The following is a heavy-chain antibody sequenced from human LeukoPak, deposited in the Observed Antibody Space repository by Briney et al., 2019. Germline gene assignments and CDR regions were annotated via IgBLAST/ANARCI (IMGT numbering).Heavy chain of an antibody. CDR3: ARDQDEGYGDYFYYFDY. CDR1: GFTFSSYG. D-gene: IGHD4-17*01. V-gene: IGHV3-33*01. Sequence: GGSLRLSCAASGFTFSSYGMHWVRQAPGKGLEWVAVIWYDGSNKYYVDSVKGRFTISRDNSKNTLYLQMNSLRAEDTAVYYCARDQDEGYGDYFYYFDYWGQGTLVTVSS. CDR2: IWYDGSNK. J-gene: IGHJ4*02.